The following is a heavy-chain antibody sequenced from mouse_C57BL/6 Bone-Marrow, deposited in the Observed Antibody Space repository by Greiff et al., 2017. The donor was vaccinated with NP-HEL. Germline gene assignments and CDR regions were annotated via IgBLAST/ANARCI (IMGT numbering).Heavy chain of an antibody. CDR3: ASGGITTGVATGYYFDY. D-gene: IGHD1-1*01. J-gene: IGHJ2*01. Sequence: QVQLKQPGTELVKPGASVKLSCKASGYTFTSYWMHWVKQRPGQGLEWIGNINPSNGGTNYNEKFKSKATLTVDKSSSTAYMQLSSLTTEDSAVYYCASGGITTGVATGYYFDYWGQGTTLTVSS. CDR1: GYTFTSYW. V-gene: IGHV1-53*01. CDR2: INPSNGGT.